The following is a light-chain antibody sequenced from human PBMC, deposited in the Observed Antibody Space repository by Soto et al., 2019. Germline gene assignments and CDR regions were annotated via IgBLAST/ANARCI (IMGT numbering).Light chain of an antibody. CDR2: TAS. Sequence: AIRMTQSQSYLSASVGDRVTITCRASQGIRNDLGWYQQKPGKAPSLLIYTASSLQSGVPSRFSGSGSGTDFSLIINGLQPEDCATYYCQQAASFPITVGQGTRLEI. CDR3: QQAASFPIT. V-gene: IGKV1-6*01. J-gene: IGKJ5*01. CDR1: QGIRND.